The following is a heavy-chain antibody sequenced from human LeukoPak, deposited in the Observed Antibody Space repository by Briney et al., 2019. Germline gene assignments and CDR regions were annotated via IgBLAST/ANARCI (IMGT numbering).Heavy chain of an antibody. D-gene: IGHD1-26*01. CDR2: ISYDGSNK. J-gene: IGHJ4*02. Sequence: GRSLRLSCAASGFTFSSYAMHWVRQAPGKGLEWVAVISYDGSNKYYADSVKGRFTISRDNSKNTLYLQMNSLRAEDTAVYYCARRWELWYFDYWGQGTLVTVSS. CDR3: ARRWELWYFDY. V-gene: IGHV3-30-3*01. CDR1: GFTFSSYA.